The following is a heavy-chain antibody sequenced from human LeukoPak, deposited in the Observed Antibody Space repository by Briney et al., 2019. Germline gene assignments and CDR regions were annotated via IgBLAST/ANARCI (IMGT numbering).Heavy chain of an antibody. D-gene: IGHD3-10*01. CDR2: IYYSGST. CDR3: ARRVYGSGSH. V-gene: IGHV4-39*01. Sequence: SETLSLTCTVSDGSISSSNYYWGWIRQPPGKGLEWIGNIYYSGSTYYNPSLKSRVTISVDTSKNQLSLKLSSVTAADTAVYYCARRVYGSGSHWGQGTLVTVSS. J-gene: IGHJ4*02. CDR1: DGSISSSNYY.